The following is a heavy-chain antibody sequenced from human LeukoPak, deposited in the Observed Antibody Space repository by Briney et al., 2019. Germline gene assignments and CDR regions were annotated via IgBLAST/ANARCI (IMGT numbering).Heavy chain of an antibody. CDR2: INLDGSTA. CDR3: ARDWTPDY. V-gene: IGHV3-74*03. J-gene: IGHJ4*02. D-gene: IGHD3/OR15-3a*01. CDR1: GFSISNYW. Sequence: GGSLRLSCEASGFSISNYWMLWVRQAPGKGLVWVSRINLDGSTAEYADSVKGRFTISRDNAKNTLYLQMNSLRVEDTAVYYCARDWTPDYWGQGTLLTVS.